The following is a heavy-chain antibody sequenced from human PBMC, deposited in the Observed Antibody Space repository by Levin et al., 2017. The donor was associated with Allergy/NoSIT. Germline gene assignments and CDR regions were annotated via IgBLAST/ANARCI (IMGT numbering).Heavy chain of an antibody. CDR2: ISGSGGST. Sequence: GESLKISCAASGFTFSSYAMSWVRQAPGKGLEWVSAISGSGGSTYYADSVKGRFTISRDNYKNTLYLQMNSLRAEDTAVYYCAKDQYSSSWYYYYGMDVWGQGTTVTVSS. CDR1: GFTFSSYA. D-gene: IGHD6-13*01. J-gene: IGHJ6*02. V-gene: IGHV3-23*01. CDR3: AKDQYSSSWYYYYGMDV.